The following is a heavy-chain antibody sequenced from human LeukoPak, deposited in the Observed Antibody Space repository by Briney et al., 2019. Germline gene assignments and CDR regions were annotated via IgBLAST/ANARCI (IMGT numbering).Heavy chain of an antibody. CDR1: GFTFSSYA. D-gene: IGHD4-17*01. V-gene: IGHV3-23*01. CDR3: AATVTTSPVTPGNFDY. J-gene: IGHJ4*02. CDR2: ISGSGGST. Sequence: GGSLRLSCAASGFTFSSYAMSWVRQAPGKGLEWVSAISGSGGSTYYADSVKGRFTISRDNSKNTLYQQMNSLRAEDTAVYYCAATVTTSPVTPGNFDYWGQGTLVTVSS.